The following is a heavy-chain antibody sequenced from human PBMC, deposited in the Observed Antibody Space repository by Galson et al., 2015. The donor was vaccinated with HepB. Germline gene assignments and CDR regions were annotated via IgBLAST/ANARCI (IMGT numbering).Heavy chain of an antibody. V-gene: IGHV3-23*01. CDR3: AKDRSIAVAGPIDY. D-gene: IGHD6-19*01. CDR1: GFTFSSYW. CDR2: ISGSGGST. J-gene: IGHJ4*02. Sequence: SLRLSCAASGFTFSSYWMSWVRQAPGKGLEWVSAISGSGGSTYYADSVKGRFTISRDNSKNTLYLQMNSLRAEDTAVYYCAKDRSIAVAGPIDYWGQGTLVTVSS.